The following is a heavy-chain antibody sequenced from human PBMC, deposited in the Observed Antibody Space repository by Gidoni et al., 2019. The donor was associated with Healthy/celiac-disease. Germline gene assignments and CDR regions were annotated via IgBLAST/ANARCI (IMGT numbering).Heavy chain of an antibody. CDR1: GFTFSSYG. J-gene: IGHJ6*02. D-gene: IGHD3-16*02. Sequence: QVQLVESGGGVVQPGRSLRLSCAASGFTFSSYGMHWVRQDPGKGLEWVAVISYDGSNKYYADSVKGRFTISRDNSKNTLYLQMNSLRAEDTAVYYCAKEEWRLGELSPEAAYYGMDVWGQGTTVTVSS. V-gene: IGHV3-30*18. CDR2: ISYDGSNK. CDR3: AKEEWRLGELSPEAAYYGMDV.